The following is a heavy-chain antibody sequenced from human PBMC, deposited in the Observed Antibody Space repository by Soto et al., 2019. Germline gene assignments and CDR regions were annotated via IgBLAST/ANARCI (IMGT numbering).Heavy chain of an antibody. J-gene: IGHJ5*01. D-gene: IGHD3-22*01. CDR3: AKGPDGSGYYHNWFDS. Sequence: GVFLRLFFETSGFSFSDYAMSWLRQAPGKGLEWVSSISRTGDSAYYADSVKGRFATSRDRSKNRLSLQINSLRVEDTAVYYCAKGPDGSGYYHNWFDSWGQGP. CDR1: GFSFSDYA. V-gene: IGHV3-23*01. CDR2: ISRTGDSA.